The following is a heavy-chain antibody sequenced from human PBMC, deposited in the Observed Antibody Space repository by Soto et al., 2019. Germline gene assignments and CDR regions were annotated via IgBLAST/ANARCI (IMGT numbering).Heavy chain of an antibody. CDR3: ARGRPRITMIVVAYDY. Sequence: SETLSLTCAVYGGSFSGYYWSWIRQPPGKGLEWIGEINHSGSTNYNPSLKSRVTISVDTSKNQFSLKLCSVTAADTAVYYCARGRPRITMIVVAYDYWGQGTLVTVSS. D-gene: IGHD3-22*01. J-gene: IGHJ4*02. V-gene: IGHV4-34*01. CDR1: GGSFSGYY. CDR2: INHSGST.